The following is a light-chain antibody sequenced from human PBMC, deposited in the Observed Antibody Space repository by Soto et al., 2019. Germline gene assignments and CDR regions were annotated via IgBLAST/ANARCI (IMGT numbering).Light chain of an antibody. Sequence: QSVLTQPPSASGTPGQRVTISCSGSSSNIGINTVNWYQQLPGTAPKLLIYSNNQRPSGVPDRISGSKSGTSASLAISGLQSEDEADYYCEAWDDSLNGVLFGGGTKLTVL. CDR2: SNN. J-gene: IGLJ3*02. V-gene: IGLV1-44*01. CDR1: SSNIGINT. CDR3: EAWDDSLNGVL.